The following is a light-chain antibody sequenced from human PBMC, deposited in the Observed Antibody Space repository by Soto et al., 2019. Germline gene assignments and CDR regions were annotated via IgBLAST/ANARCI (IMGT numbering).Light chain of an antibody. CDR3: QQRSDWPST. Sequence: EIVLTQSPATRSLSPGERATLSCRASQSVSSYLAWYQQKPGQAPRLLIYDASNRATGIPARFSGSGSGTDFTLTISSLELDDFAVYYCQQRSDWPSTFGGGTKVQIK. V-gene: IGKV3-11*01. CDR1: QSVSSY. CDR2: DAS. J-gene: IGKJ4*01.